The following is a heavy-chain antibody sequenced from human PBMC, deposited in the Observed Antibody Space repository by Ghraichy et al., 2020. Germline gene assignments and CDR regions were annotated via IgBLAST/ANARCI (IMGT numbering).Heavy chain of an antibody. J-gene: IGHJ6*02. D-gene: IGHD2-21*01. CDR1: GFTFSSYG. CDR2: ISYDGSNK. CDR3: AKDRVVFAGIEDYYGMDV. Sequence: GSLRLSCAASGFTFSSYGMHWVRQAPGKGLEWVAVISYDGSNKYYADSVKGRFTISRDNSKNTLYLQMNSLRAEDTAVYYCAKDRVVFAGIEDYYGMDVWGQGTTVTVSS. V-gene: IGHV3-30*18.